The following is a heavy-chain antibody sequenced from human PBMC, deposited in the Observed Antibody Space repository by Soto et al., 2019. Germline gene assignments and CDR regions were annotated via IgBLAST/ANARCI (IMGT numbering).Heavy chain of an antibody. CDR3: ARADYDFWSGYAVIDY. Sequence: GGSLRLSCAASGFTFSSYSMNWVRQAPGKGLEWVSSISSSSSYIYYADSVKGRFTISRDNAKNSLYLQMNSLRAEDTAVYYCARADYDFWSGYAVIDYWGQGTLVTVSS. J-gene: IGHJ4*02. CDR2: ISSSSSYI. CDR1: GFTFSSYS. D-gene: IGHD3-3*01. V-gene: IGHV3-21*01.